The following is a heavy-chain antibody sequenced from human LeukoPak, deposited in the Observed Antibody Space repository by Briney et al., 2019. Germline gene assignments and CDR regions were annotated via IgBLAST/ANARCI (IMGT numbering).Heavy chain of an antibody. CDR3: ARRLMGSSSGFRPVPPVEWFDP. CDR1: GYTFTNYD. Sequence: GASVKVSCKASGYTFTNYDINWVRQAPGQGLEWMGWINPNSGGTNYAQKFQGRVTMTRDTSISTVYMELSRLRSDDTAVYYCARRLMGSSSGFRPVPPVEWFDPWGQGTLVTVSS. CDR2: INPNSGGT. D-gene: IGHD6-6*01. V-gene: IGHV1-2*02. J-gene: IGHJ5*02.